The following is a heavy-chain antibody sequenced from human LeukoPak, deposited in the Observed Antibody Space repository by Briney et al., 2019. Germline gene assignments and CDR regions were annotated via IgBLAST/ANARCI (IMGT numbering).Heavy chain of an antibody. J-gene: IGHJ4*02. CDR1: GGSFSGYY. V-gene: IGHV4-34*01. D-gene: IGHD3-22*01. CDR3: ARLIGDSSGYYGLDY. CDR2: INHSGST. Sequence: SETLSLTCAVYGGSFSGYYWSWIRQPPGKGLEWIGEINHSGSTNYNPSLKSRVTISVDTSKNQFSLKLSSVTAADTAVYYCARLIGDSSGYYGLDYWGQGTLVTVSS.